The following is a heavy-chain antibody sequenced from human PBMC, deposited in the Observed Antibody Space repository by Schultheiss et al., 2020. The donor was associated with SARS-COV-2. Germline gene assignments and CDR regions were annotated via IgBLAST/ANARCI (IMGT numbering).Heavy chain of an antibody. J-gene: IGHJ4*02. CDR3: ARGGPDRITMVRGVIIKPAYYFDY. D-gene: IGHD3-10*01. CDR2: INHSGST. V-gene: IGHV4-34*01. Sequence: GSLRLSCAASGFTFSRYAIRWVRQAPGKGLEWIGEINHSGSTNYNPSLKSRVTISVDTSKNQFSLKLSSVTAADTAVYYCARGGPDRITMVRGVIIKPAYYFDYWGQGTLVTVSS. CDR1: GFTFSRYA.